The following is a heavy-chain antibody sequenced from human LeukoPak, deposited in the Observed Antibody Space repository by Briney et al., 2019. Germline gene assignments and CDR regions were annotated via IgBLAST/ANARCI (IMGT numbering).Heavy chain of an antibody. CDR3: ARESNRNYVHYFDY. J-gene: IGHJ4*02. CDR1: GFTVRSNY. D-gene: IGHD1-7*01. Sequence: GGSLRLSCAASGFTVRSNYMSWVRQAPGKGLEWVSVIYSRGSTYYADSVKGRFTISRDNSKNTLYLQMNSLRAEDTAVYYCARESNRNYVHYFDYWGQGTLVTVSS. V-gene: IGHV3-53*01. CDR2: IYSRGST.